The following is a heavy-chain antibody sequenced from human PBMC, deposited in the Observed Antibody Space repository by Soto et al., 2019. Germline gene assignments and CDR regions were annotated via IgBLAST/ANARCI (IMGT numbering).Heavy chain of an antibody. CDR1: GGSISSYY. D-gene: IGHD3-3*01. J-gene: IGHJ4*02. CDR2: IYYSGST. Sequence: QVQLQESGPGLVKPSETLSLTCTVSGGSISSYYWSWIRQPPGKGLERIGYIYYSGSTNYNPSLTSRVTISVDTSKNQFSLKLSSVTAADTAVYYCARGVRWFDYWGQGTLVTVSS. CDR3: ARGVRWFDY. V-gene: IGHV4-59*01.